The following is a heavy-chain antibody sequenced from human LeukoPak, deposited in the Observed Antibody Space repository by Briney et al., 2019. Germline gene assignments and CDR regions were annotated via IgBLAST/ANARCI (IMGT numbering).Heavy chain of an antibody. CDR3: ARAGSPVNWFDP. CDR2: IYTSGNT. J-gene: IGHJ5*02. D-gene: IGHD3-10*01. CDR1: GGSMSTGSYY. Sequence: SGTLPLTCTVSGGSMSTGSYYWSWIRQPAGKGLEWIGRIYTSGNTNYNPSLKSRVTISVDTSKNQFSLKLSSVTAADTAVYYCARAGSPVNWFDPWGQGTLVTVSS. V-gene: IGHV4-61*02.